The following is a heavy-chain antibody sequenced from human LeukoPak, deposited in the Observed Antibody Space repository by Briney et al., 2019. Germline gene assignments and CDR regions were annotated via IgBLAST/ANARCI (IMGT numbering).Heavy chain of an antibody. D-gene: IGHD2-8*01. Sequence: GASLKVSCKASGYTFTGPYIHWMRRAPGQGLEGMAWINPNSGGTKYAQKFQGRVTVTRDTSTSTAYMELSGLRADDTATYYCARVEYCTKGVCINFDLWGQGTLVAVSS. CDR1: GYTFTGPY. J-gene: IGHJ4*02. CDR2: INPNSGGT. CDR3: ARVEYCTKGVCINFDL. V-gene: IGHV1-2*02.